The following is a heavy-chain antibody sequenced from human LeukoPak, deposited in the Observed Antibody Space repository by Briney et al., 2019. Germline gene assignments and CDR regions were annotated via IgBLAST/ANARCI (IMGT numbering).Heavy chain of an antibody. D-gene: IGHD6-13*01. J-gene: IGHJ5*02. V-gene: IGHV4-59*01. CDR3: ARDLYSSSWYWFDP. CDR1: GGSISSYY. Sequence: SETLSLTCTVAGGSISSYYWSWIRQPPGKGLGWKGYIYYSGSTNYNPSLKSRVIIAVDTSEIQFSLKLRSVTAADTAVYYCARDLYSSSWYWFDPWGQGTLVTVSS. CDR2: IYYSGST.